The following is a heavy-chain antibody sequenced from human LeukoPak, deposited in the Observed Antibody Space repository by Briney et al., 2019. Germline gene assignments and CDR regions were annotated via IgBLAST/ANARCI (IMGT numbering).Heavy chain of an antibody. D-gene: IGHD6-19*01. CDR3: ARGLRQGSAWSWGPKEKSYQYMDV. Sequence: SQTLSLTCTVSGGSISSGGYDWSWVRQQGGKGLEWIGYIYDSGSTYYNPSLERRVTVSADTSRNQLSLSLTSVTAADSAVYFCARGLRQGSAWSWGPKEKSYQYMDVWGTGTTVIVSS. V-gene: IGHV4-31*03. J-gene: IGHJ6*04. CDR1: GGSISSGGYD. CDR2: IYDSGST.